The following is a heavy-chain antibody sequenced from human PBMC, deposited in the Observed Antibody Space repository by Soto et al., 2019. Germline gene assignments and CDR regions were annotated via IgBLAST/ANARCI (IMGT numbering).Heavy chain of an antibody. CDR2: IYHSGST. V-gene: IGHV4-4*02. CDR1: GGSISSSNW. J-gene: IGHJ3*02. CDR3: ARGGPRDAFDI. Sequence: SETLSLTCAVSGGSISSSNWWSWVRQPPGKGQEWIGEIYHSGSTNYNPALKSRVTISVDKSKHQFSLKLSFVTAADTAVYYWARGGPRDAFDIWGQGTMVTVSS.